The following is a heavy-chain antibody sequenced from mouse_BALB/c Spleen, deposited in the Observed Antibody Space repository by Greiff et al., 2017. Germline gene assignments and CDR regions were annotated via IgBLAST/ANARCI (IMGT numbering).Heavy chain of an antibody. CDR1: GFTFSSFG. Sequence: EVQGVESGGGLVQPGGSRKLSCAASGFTFSSFGMHWVRQAPEKGLEWVAYISSGSSTIYYADTVKGRFTISRDNPKNTLFLQMTSLRSEDTAMYYCASFTTAPYAMDYWGQGTSVTVSS. V-gene: IGHV5-17*02. CDR2: ISSGSSTI. CDR3: ASFTTAPYAMDY. J-gene: IGHJ4*01. D-gene: IGHD1-2*01.